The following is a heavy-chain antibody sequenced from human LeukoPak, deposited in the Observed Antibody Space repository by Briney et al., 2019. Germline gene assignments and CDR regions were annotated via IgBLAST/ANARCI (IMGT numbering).Heavy chain of an antibody. CDR2: ISTSGDTI. D-gene: IGHD6-13*01. CDR3: ARDATTAVGWVYMDV. CDR1: GFTFSSYE. J-gene: IGHJ6*03. Sequence: GGSLRLSCAASGFTFSSYEMNWVRQAPGKGLEWLSHISTSGDTIHYANSVEGRFTISRDNAKNSLYLQMNSLRVGDTALYYCARDATTAVGWVYMDVWGKGTTVTISS. V-gene: IGHV3-48*03.